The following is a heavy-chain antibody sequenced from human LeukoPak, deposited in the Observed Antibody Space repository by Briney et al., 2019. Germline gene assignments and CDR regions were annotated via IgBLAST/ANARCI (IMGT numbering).Heavy chain of an antibody. CDR1: GFTFSSYE. V-gene: IGHV3-48*03. CDR3: ASGEQWLVRSTFDY. CDR2: ISSSGSTI. Sequence: GGSLRLSCAASGFTFSSYEMNWVRQAPGKGLEWVSYISSSGSTIYYADSVKSRFTISRDNAKNSLYLQMNSLRAEDTAVYYCASGEQWLVRSTFDYWGQGTLVTVSS. D-gene: IGHD6-19*01. J-gene: IGHJ4*02.